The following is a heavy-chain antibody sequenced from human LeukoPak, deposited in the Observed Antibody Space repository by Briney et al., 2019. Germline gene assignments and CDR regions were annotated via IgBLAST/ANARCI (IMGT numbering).Heavy chain of an antibody. CDR2: ISGDGGTI. D-gene: IGHD3-9*01. CDR1: GFTLRSSA. Sequence: GGSLRLSCAASGFTLRSSAMSWVRQAPGKGLEWVSAISGDGGTISYAASVRGRFTISRDNSKNTLYLQMNSLRAEDTAVYYCAKGVDYDILTGYRPDDAFDIWGQGTMVTVSS. CDR3: AKGVDYDILTGYRPDDAFDI. V-gene: IGHV3-23*01. J-gene: IGHJ3*02.